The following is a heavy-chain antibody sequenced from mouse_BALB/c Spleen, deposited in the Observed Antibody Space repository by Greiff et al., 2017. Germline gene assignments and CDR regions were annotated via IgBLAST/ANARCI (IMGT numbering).Heavy chain of an antibody. V-gene: IGHV5-9*03. CDR1: GFTFSSYT. CDR3: ARSPLDRNAMDY. J-gene: IGHJ4*01. D-gene: IGHD2-10*02. Sequence: EVKLVESGGGLVKPGGSLKLSCAASGFTFSSYTMSWVRQTPEKRLEWVATISSGGGNTYYPDSVKGRFTISRDNAKNNLYLQMSSLRSEDTALYYCARSPLDRNAMDYWGQGTSVTVSS. CDR2: ISSGGGNT.